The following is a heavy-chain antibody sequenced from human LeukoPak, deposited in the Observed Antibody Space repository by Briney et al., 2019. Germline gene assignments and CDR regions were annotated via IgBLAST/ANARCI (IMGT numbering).Heavy chain of an antibody. CDR3: ARGYNWNPEYYFDY. Sequence: PSETLSLTCAVYGGSFSGYYWSWIRQPPGKGLEWIGEINHSGSTNYNPSLKSRVTISVDKSKNQFSLKLSSVTAADTAVYYCARGYNWNPEYYFDYWGQGTLVTVSS. D-gene: IGHD1-20*01. CDR1: GGSFSGYY. J-gene: IGHJ4*02. CDR2: INHSGST. V-gene: IGHV4-34*01.